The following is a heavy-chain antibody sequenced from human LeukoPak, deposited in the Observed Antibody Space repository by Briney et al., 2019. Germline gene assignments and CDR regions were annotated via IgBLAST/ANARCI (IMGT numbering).Heavy chain of an antibody. J-gene: IGHJ3*02. CDR2: IIPIFGTA. CDR3: ARGRAWIVVVTAIDDAFDI. V-gene: IGHV1-69*13. Sequence: SVTVSFKASGGTFSSYAISWVRQAPGQGLEWMGGIIPIFGTANYAQKFQGRVTITADESTSTAYMELSSLRSEDTAVYYCARGRAWIVVVTAIDDAFDIWGQGTMVTVSS. D-gene: IGHD2-21*02. CDR1: GGTFSSYA.